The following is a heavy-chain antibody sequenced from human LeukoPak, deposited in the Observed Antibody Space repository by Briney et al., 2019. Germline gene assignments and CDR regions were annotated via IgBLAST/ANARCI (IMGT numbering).Heavy chain of an antibody. V-gene: IGHV1-2*02. CDR2: INPNSGGT. CDR3: ARDLRDYYGSGTY. D-gene: IGHD3-10*01. CDR1: GYTFTGYY. J-gene: IGHJ4*02. Sequence: GSVKVSCKASGYTFTGYYMHWVRQAPGQGLEWMGWINPNSGGTNYAQKFQGRVTMTRDTSISTAYMELSRLRSDDTAVYYCARDLRDYYGSGTYWGQGTLVTVSS.